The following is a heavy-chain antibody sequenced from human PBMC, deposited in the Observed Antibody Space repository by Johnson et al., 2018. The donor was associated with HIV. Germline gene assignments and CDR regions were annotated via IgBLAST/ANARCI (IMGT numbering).Heavy chain of an antibody. D-gene: IGHD5-12*01. CDR3: AKVGLYSGYEYDAFDI. CDR1: GLILSGYG. V-gene: IGHV3-NL1*01. CDR2: IYSGGSR. Sequence: QVQLVESGGAVVQPGTSPRLSCEASGLILSGYGLHWVRQAPGKGLEWVSVIYSGGSRYYADSVKGRFTISRDNSKNTLYLQMNSLRAEDTAMYYCAKVGLYSGYEYDAFDIWGQGTMVSVSS. J-gene: IGHJ3*02.